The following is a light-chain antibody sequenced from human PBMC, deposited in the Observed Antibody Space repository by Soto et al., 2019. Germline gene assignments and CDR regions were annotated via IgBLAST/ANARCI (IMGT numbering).Light chain of an antibody. Sequence: QSVLIQPPSASGTPGQRVTVSCSGGSSNIGSYTVNWYQQLPGAAPKLLIYSNSQRPSGVPDRFSASKSGTSASLAISGLQSEDEAEYSCAAWDDSLNGYVFGPETKLTVL. CDR3: AAWDDSLNGYV. CDR2: SNS. CDR1: SSNIGSYT. V-gene: IGLV1-44*01. J-gene: IGLJ1*01.